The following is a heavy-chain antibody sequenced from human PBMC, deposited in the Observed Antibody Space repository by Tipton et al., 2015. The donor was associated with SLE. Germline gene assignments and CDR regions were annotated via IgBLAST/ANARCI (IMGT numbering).Heavy chain of an antibody. J-gene: IGHJ3*02. CDR3: ARVWLNNAFDI. CDR1: GVSISSSY. D-gene: IGHD2/OR15-2a*01. Sequence: TLSLTCTVSGVSISSSYWSWIRQPAGKGLERIGSVYTSGATDDNPSLKSRVTMSVDMSKNQIFLKMTSVTAADSAVYFCARVWLNNAFDIWGQGTRVTVSS. V-gene: IGHV4-4*07. CDR2: VYTSGAT.